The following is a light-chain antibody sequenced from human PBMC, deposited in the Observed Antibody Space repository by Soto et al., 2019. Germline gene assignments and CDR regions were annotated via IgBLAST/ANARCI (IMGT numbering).Light chain of an antibody. CDR3: SSYTPSSSYV. CDR1: SSDVGGYKY. CDR2: DVT. V-gene: IGLV2-14*01. Sequence: QSALTQPASVSGSPGQSIAISCTGTSSDVGGYKYVSWYQQHPGKAPKLLIYDVTNRPSGVSDRFSGSKSGNTASLTISGLQSEDEADYYCSSYTPSSSYVFGTRTKLTVL. J-gene: IGLJ1*01.